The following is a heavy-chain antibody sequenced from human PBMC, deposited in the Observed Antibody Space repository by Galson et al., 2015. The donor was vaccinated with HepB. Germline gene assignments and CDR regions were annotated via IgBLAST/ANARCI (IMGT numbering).Heavy chain of an antibody. V-gene: IGHV3-11*06. J-gene: IGHJ4*01. Sequence: SLRLSCAASGFTFSDVYMSWIRQAPGKGLEYISYISGTSDDIIYTDSVKGRFTISRDNAKNSLYLQMNSLRAEDTAVYYYARFARSPGIWGHGTLVTVSS. D-gene: IGHD3-10*01. CDR2: ISGTSDDI. CDR3: ARFARSPGI. CDR1: GFTFSDVY.